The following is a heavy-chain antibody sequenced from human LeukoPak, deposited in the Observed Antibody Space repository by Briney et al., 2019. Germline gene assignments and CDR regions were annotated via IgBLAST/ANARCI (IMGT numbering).Heavy chain of an antibody. CDR3: ARERRANWGNAFDI. CDR1: GFTFSSYG. Sequence: GGSLRLSCAASGFTFSSYGMHWVRQAPGKGLEWVAVIWYGGSNKYYADSVKGRFTISRDNSKNTLYLQMNSLRAEDTAVYYCARERRANWGNAFDIWGQGTMVTVSS. D-gene: IGHD7-27*01. J-gene: IGHJ3*02. CDR2: IWYGGSNK. V-gene: IGHV3-33*08.